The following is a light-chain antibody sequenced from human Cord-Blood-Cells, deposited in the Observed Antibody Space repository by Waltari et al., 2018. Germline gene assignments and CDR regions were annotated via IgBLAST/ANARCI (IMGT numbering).Light chain of an antibody. CDR3: AAWDDSLSGVV. CDR1: SSHLGSNY. V-gene: IGLV1-47*01. CDR2: RNN. J-gene: IGLJ2*01. Sequence: QSVLTQPPSASGTPGQRVTLSCSGSSSHLGSNYVYWYQQLPGTAPKLLIYRNNPRPSGVPDRFSGSKSGTSASLAISGLRSEDEADYYCAAWDDSLSGVVFGGGTKLTVL.